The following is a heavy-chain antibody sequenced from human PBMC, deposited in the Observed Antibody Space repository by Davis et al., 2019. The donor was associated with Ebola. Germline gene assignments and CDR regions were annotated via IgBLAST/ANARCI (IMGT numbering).Heavy chain of an antibody. CDR2: IDWHDDK. J-gene: IGHJ6*02. V-gene: IGHV2-70*01. CDR3: ARSLRVRPSYYYYGMDV. D-gene: IGHD4/OR15-4a*01. Sequence: SGPTLVTPTQTLTLTCTFSGSSISTSGMCVSWIRQSPGKALEWLALIDWHDDKYYSTSLETRLTISKDTSKNHVVLTMTNMDPVDTATYYCARSLRVRPSYYYYGMDVWGQGTTVTVSS. CDR1: GSSISTSGMC.